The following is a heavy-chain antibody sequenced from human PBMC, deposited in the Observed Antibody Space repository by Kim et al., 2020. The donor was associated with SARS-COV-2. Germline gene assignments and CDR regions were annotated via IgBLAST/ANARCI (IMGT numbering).Heavy chain of an antibody. D-gene: IGHD1-26*01. CDR1: GGSISSGY. CDR3: ARGGVGATAFDA. J-gene: IGHJ3*01. CDR2: FYTSGPT. Sequence: SETLSLTCTVSGGSISSGYWTWIRQPAGKGLEWIGSFYTSGPTNYNPSLKSRVAMSVDTSKNQFSLNLNSVTAADTAVYYCARGGVGATAFDAWGLGTVVTVSS. V-gene: IGHV4-4*07.